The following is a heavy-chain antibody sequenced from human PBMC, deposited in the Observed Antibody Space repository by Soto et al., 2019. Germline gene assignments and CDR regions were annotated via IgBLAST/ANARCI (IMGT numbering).Heavy chain of an antibody. Sequence: QITLKESGPTLVKPTQTLTLTCTFSGFSLSTSGVGVGWIRQPPGKALEWLALIYWDDDKRYSPSLKSRLTITKDTSKNQVVLTMTNRDPVDTATYYCAHRLGVAAAGLVMCDYWGQGTLVTVSS. D-gene: IGHD6-13*01. CDR3: AHRLGVAAAGLVMCDY. J-gene: IGHJ4*02. V-gene: IGHV2-5*02. CDR1: GFSLSTSGVG. CDR2: IYWDDDK.